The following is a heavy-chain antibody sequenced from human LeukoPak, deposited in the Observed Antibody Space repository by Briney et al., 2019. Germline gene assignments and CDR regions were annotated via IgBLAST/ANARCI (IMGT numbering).Heavy chain of an antibody. Sequence: ASVKMSCKASGYTCTMYDIYWGRQATGQGLEWMGWMNLNSGNTGYAQKFQGRGTMTRDTSINTPYMELRSLRAAATAAYYCAGAQSIVGATTAPGYCGQGTLGTVSS. CDR3: AGAQSIVGATTAPGY. J-gene: IGHJ4*02. CDR1: GYTCTMYD. CDR2: MNLNSGNT. V-gene: IGHV1-8*01. D-gene: IGHD1-26*01.